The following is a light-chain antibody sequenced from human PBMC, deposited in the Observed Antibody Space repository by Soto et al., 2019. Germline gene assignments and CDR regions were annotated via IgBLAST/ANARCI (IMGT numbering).Light chain of an antibody. V-gene: IGKV3-20*01. CDR3: QQDGSSPPIT. CDR1: QSVSSSY. CDR2: SAS. Sequence: EVVLTQSPGTLSLSPGERATLSCRASQSVSSSYLAWYQQKPCQAPRLLFYSASSRATGIPDRFSGSGSGTDFTLTISRLEPEDFAVYYCQQDGSSPPITFGQGTRLEIK. J-gene: IGKJ5*01.